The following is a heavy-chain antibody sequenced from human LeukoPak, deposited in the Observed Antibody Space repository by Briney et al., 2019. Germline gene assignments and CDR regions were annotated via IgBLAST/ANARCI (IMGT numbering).Heavy chain of an antibody. V-gene: IGHV3-23*01. CDR2: ISDSGNT. CDR1: GFTLSSYA. J-gene: IGHJ4*02. CDR3: AKAPVTTCRGAYCYPFDY. Sequence: GGSLRLSCAAYGFTLSSYAMSWVRQAPGKGLEWFSAISDSGNTYHADSVKGRFTISRDSSKNTLFLQMNRLRPEDAAVYYCAKAPVTTCRGAYCYPFDYWGQGTLVTVSS. D-gene: IGHD2-21*01.